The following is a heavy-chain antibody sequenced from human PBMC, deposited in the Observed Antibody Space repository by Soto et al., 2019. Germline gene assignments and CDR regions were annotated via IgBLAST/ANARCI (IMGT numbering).Heavy chain of an antibody. D-gene: IGHD3-22*01. Sequence: QPGGSLRLSCAASGFTFSSYAMSWVRQAPGKGLEWVSAISGSGGSTYYADSVKGRFTISRDNSKNTLYLQMNSLRAEDTSVYYCAKGNLRVTMIVDDGQDAFDIWGQGTMVTVSS. V-gene: IGHV3-23*01. CDR2: ISGSGGST. CDR3: AKGNLRVTMIVDDGQDAFDI. CDR1: GFTFSSYA. J-gene: IGHJ3*02.